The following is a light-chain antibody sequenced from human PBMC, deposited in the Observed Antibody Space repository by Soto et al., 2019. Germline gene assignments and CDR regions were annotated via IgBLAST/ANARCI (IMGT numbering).Light chain of an antibody. J-gene: IGKJ2*01. Sequence: DIQMTQSPSTLSGSVGDRVTITCRASQTISSWLAWYQQKPGKAPKLLIYKASTLKSGVPSRFSGSGSGTEFTLTISSLQPDDFAVYYCQQYGPSPMYTFGQGTNLEIK. V-gene: IGKV1-5*03. CDR1: QTISSW. CDR3: QQYGPSPMYT. CDR2: KAS.